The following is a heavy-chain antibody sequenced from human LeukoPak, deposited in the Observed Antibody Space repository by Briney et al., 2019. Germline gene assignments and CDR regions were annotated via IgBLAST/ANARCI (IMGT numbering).Heavy chain of an antibody. CDR3: ARASGYCSSTSCTYYYGMDV. V-gene: IGHV3-74*01. CDR2: INSDGSST. CDR1: GFTFSSYW. J-gene: IGHJ6*02. Sequence: GGSLRLSCAASGFTFSSYWMHWLRQAPGKGLVWVSRINSDGSSTSYADSVKGRFTISRDNAKNTLYLQMNSLRAEDTAVYYCARASGYCSSTSCTYYYGMDVWGQGTTVTVSS. D-gene: IGHD2-2*01.